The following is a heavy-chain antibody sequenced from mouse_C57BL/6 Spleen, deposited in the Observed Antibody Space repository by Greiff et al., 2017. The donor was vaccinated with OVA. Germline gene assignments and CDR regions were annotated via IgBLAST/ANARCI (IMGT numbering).Heavy chain of an antibody. V-gene: IGHV1-15*01. J-gene: IGHJ4*01. Sequence: QVQLKESGAELVRPGASVTLSCKASGYTFTDYEMHWVKQTPVHGLEWIGAIDPETGGTAYNQKFKGKAILTADKSSSTAYMERRSLTSEDSAVYYCTRPAMDYWGQGTAGTVSS. CDR3: TRPAMDY. CDR1: GYTFTDYE. CDR2: IDPETGGT.